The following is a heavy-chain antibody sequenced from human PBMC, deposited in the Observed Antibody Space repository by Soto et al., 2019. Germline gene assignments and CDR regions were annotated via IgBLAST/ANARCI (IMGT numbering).Heavy chain of an antibody. CDR1: GYGLTTYG. V-gene: IGHV1-18*01. CDR2: ISAHNGNT. D-gene: IGHD1-1*01. CDR3: VRGRYGDY. Sequence: QVHLVQSGAEVKKPGASVKVSCKGSGYGLTTYGITWVRQAPGQGLEWMAWISAHNGNTNYAQKLQGRVTVTRDTSTSTAYMELRSLRSDDTAVYYCVRGRYGDYWGQGALVTVSS. J-gene: IGHJ4*02.